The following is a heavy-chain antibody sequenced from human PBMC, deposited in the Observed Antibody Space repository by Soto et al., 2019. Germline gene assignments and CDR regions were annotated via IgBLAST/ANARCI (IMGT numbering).Heavy chain of an antibody. J-gene: IGHJ4*02. CDR3: AREPYLPKASTDF. D-gene: IGHD2-2*01. V-gene: IGHV4-30-4*02. Sequence: GGCFCNRIRQSPGKGLEWMGYIFHSGTTYYKPSLKGRLIISIENSKNQFSLRLTSVTAADSAMYFCAREPYLPKASTDFWCQGTRFTVSA. CDR1: GGCF. CDR2: IFHSGTT.